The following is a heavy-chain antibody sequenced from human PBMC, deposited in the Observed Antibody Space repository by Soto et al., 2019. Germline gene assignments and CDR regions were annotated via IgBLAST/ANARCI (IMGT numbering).Heavy chain of an antibody. CDR1: GGSIRSYY. V-gene: IGHV4-59*01. CDR2: IFYSGST. CDR3: ARGAADTAMVDS. D-gene: IGHD5-18*01. Sequence: SETLSLTCTVSGGSIRSYYWTWIRQPPGKGLEWLGYIFYSGSTFYNPSLKSRVTISIHTSKGQFSLQLTSVTAADTAVYYCARGAADTAMVDSWGQGTLVTVSS. J-gene: IGHJ4*02.